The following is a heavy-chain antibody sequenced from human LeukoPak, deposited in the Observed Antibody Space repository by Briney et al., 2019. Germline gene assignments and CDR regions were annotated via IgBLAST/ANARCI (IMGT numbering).Heavy chain of an antibody. CDR3: ARTQGEGD. D-gene: IGHD3-10*01. J-gene: IGHJ4*02. CDR2: ISPNNGDT. CDR1: GYTFINFY. V-gene: IGHV1-2*02. Sequence: ASVKVSCKDPGYTFINFYMNWVRQAPGQGLEWMGWISPNNGDTKYAQRFQGRVAMTRDTSINTVYLELRSLTSDDTAIYYCARTQGEGDWGQGTLVTVSS.